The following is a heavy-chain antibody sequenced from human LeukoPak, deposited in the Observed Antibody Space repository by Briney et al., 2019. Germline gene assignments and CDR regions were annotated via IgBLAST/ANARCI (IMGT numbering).Heavy chain of an antibody. J-gene: IGHJ4*02. Sequence: GRSLRLSCADSGFTFSYYGMHWVRQAPGKGLEWVAVISYDGNKKYSADSVKGRFTISRDHSKNMLFLETNSLRAEDTAVYYCARDSNWHYFDYWGQGTLVSVSS. CDR1: GFTFSYYG. V-gene: IGHV3-30*03. CDR3: ARDSNWHYFDY. D-gene: IGHD2-2*01. CDR2: ISYDGNKK.